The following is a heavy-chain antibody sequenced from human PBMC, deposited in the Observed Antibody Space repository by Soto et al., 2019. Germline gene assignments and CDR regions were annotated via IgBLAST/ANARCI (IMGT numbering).Heavy chain of an antibody. CDR1: AESFSGYY. V-gene: IGHV4-34*01. CDR3: ARPHYYSNTLYSFFDY. Sequence: PSETLSLTCTVYAESFSGYYWSWIRQPPGRGLEWIGEISHGGHTNYNPSLKSRVTISVDTSKNHFSLELTSVTAADTAVYYCARPHYYSNTLYSFFDYWDQGTLVTVSS. CDR2: ISHGGHT. J-gene: IGHJ4*02. D-gene: IGHD3-22*01.